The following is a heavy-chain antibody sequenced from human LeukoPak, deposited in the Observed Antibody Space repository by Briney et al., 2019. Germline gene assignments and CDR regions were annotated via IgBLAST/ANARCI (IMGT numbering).Heavy chain of an antibody. J-gene: IGHJ4*02. Sequence: PGGSLRLSCAASGFTFGDSTMHWVRQASGKGLEWVGHIGNKARNYATEYAASLEGRFTISRDDSKDTAYLQVNSLKTEDTAVYFCVGDYNSWTGLKYWGQGTLVTVSS. V-gene: IGHV3-73*01. D-gene: IGHD3-3*01. CDR1: GFTFGDST. CDR3: VGDYNSWTGLKY. CDR2: IGNKARNYAT.